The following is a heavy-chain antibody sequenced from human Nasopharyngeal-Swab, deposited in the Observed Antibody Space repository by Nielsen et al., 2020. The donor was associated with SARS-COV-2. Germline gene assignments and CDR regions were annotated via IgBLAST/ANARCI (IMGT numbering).Heavy chain of an antibody. CDR1: GGSISSYY. CDR3: ARDRVAAGMDV. J-gene: IGHJ6*03. CDR2: IYYSGST. D-gene: IGHD3-10*01. V-gene: IGHV4-59*01. Sequence: ETLSLNCTVSGGSISSYYGSWIRQPPGKGLEWIGYIYYSGSTNYNPSLKSRVTISVDTSKNQFSLKLSSVTAADTAVYYCARDRVAAGMDVWGKGTTVTVSS.